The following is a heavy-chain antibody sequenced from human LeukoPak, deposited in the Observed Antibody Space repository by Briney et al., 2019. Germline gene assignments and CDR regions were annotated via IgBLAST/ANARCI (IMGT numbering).Heavy chain of an antibody. CDR1: GFTVSSNY. V-gene: IGHV3-66*02. CDR3: TRGPGSTLYSDY. J-gene: IGHJ4*02. Sequence: QPGGSLRLSCAASGFTVSSNYTNWVRQAPGKGLEGVSIIYSGGDTYYADPVKGRFTISRDNSKNTLYLQMNNLRADDTAVYYCTRGPGSTLYSDYWGQGTLVTVSS. D-gene: IGHD6-13*01. CDR2: IYSGGDT.